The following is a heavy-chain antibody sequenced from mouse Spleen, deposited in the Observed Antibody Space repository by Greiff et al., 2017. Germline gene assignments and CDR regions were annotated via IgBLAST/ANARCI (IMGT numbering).Heavy chain of an antibody. CDR3: ARDRDYDDYAMDY. CDR1: GYSITSGYY. D-gene: IGHD2-4*01. CDR2: ISYDGSN. J-gene: IGHJ4*01. Sequence: EVKLVESGPGLVKPSQSLSLTCSVTGYSITSGYYWNWIRQFPGNKLEWMGYISYDGSNNYNPSLKNRISITRDTSKNQFFLKLNSVTTEDTATYYCARDRDYDDYAMDYWGQGTSVTVSS. V-gene: IGHV3-6*02.